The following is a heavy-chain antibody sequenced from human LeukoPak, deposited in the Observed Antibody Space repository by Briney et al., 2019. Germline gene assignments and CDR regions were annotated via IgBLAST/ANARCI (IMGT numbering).Heavy chain of an antibody. CDR1: GFTFSSYG. D-gene: IGHD5-12*01. CDR3: ARDLGSGYALDY. Sequence: GRSLRLSCAASGFTFSSYGMHWVRQAPGKGLEWVAVIWYDGSNKYYADSVKGRFTISRDNSKNTLYLQMNSLRAEDMAVYYCARDLGSGYALDYWGQGTLVTVSS. J-gene: IGHJ4*02. V-gene: IGHV3-33*01. CDR2: IWYDGSNK.